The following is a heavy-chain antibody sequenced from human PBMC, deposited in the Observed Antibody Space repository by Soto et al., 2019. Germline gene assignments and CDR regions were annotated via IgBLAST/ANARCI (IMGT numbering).Heavy chain of an antibody. Sequence: GGSLRLSCAASGFTVSSNYMSWVRQAPGKGLEWVSVIYSGGTTYYADSVKGRFTISRDNSKNTLYLQMNSLRAEDTAVYYCDSAVAGTFLRGQGTLVTVSS. D-gene: IGHD6-19*01. V-gene: IGHV3-66*01. CDR3: DSAVAGTFL. J-gene: IGHJ4*02. CDR2: IYSGGTT. CDR1: GFTVSSNY.